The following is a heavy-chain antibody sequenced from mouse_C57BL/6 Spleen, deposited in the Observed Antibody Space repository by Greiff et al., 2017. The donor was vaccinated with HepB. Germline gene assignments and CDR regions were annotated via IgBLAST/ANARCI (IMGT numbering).Heavy chain of an antibody. J-gene: IGHJ4*01. CDR1: GFSLTSYG. CDR2: IWSGGST. CDR3: ANYYGSSKSPYYYAMDY. V-gene: IGHV2-2*01. D-gene: IGHD1-1*01. Sequence: QVQLQQSGPGLVQPSQSLSITCTVSGFSLTSYGVHWVRQSPGKGLEWLGVIWSGGSTDYNAAFISRLSISKDNSKSQVFFKMNSLQADDTAIYYCANYYGSSKSPYYYAMDYWGQGTSVTVSS.